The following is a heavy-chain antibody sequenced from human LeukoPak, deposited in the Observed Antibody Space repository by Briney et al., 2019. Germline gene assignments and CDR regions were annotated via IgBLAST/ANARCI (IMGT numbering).Heavy chain of an antibody. CDR3: ARRRTGDYFDY. CDR1: GFSLTTTGMC. Sequence: SGPALVKPTQTLTLTCTFSGFSLTTTGMCVSWIRQPPGKALEWLARIDWDDDKYYSTSLQTGLTISKDASKNQVVLTMTNMDPVDTATYYCARRRTGDYFDYWGQGTLVTVSS. J-gene: IGHJ4*02. CDR2: IDWDDDK. V-gene: IGHV2-70*11. D-gene: IGHD3/OR15-3a*01.